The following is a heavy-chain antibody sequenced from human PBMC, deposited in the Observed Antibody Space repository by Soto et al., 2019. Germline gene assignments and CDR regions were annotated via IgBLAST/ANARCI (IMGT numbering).Heavy chain of an antibody. CDR2: IYWDDDK. CDR1: GFSLSTSGVG. V-gene: IGHV2-5*02. CDR3: AHRQTVFYDILTGYPNWFDP. D-gene: IGHD3-9*01. J-gene: IGHJ5*02. Sequence: QSTLKESGPTLVKPTQTLTLTCTFSGFSLSTSGVGVGWIRQPPGKALEWLALIYWDDDKRYSPSLKSRLTITKDTSKNQVVLTMTNMDPVDTATYYCAHRQTVFYDILTGYPNWFDPWGQGTLVTVSS.